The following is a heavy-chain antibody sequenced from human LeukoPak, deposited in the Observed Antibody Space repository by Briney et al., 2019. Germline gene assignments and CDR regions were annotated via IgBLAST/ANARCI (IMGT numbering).Heavy chain of an antibody. Sequence: SETLSLTCTVSGGSISSYYWSWIRQPPGKGLEWIGYIYYSGSTNYNPSLKSRVTISVDTSKNQFSLKLTSVTAADTAVYYCAKARDSNIWYPFDYWGQGTLVTVSS. CDR3: AKARDSNIWYPFDY. D-gene: IGHD6-13*01. V-gene: IGHV4-59*01. CDR2: IYYSGST. CDR1: GGSISSYY. J-gene: IGHJ4*02.